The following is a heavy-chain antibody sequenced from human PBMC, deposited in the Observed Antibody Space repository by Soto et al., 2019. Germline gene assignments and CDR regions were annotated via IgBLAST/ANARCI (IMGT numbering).Heavy chain of an antibody. Sequence: GSLRLSCAASGFTFSSYGMSWVRQAPGKGLEWVSSISGSGGSTYYADSVKGRFTISRDNSKNTLYLQMNSLRAEDTAVYYCAKASAPGGTYFPLWFWGQGTLVTV. CDR3: AKASAPGGTYFPLWF. D-gene: IGHD1-26*01. CDR1: GFTFSSYG. J-gene: IGHJ4*02. V-gene: IGHV3-23*01. CDR2: ISGSGGST.